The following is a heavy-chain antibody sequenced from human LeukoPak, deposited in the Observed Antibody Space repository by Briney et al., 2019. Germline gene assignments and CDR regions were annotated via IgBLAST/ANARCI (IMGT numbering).Heavy chain of an antibody. V-gene: IGHV3-30-3*01. D-gene: IGHD1-1*01. Sequence: PGGSLRLSCAASGFTFSSYAMHWVRQAPGKGLEWVAVISYDGSNKYYADSVKGRFTISRDNSKNTLYLQMNSLRAEDTAVYYCARDNWNDGYFDYWGQGTLVTVSS. CDR1: GFTFSSYA. J-gene: IGHJ4*02. CDR3: ARDNWNDGYFDY. CDR2: ISYDGSNK.